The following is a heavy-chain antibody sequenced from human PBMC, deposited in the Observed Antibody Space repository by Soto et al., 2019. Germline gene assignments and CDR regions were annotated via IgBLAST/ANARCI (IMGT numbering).Heavy chain of an antibody. V-gene: IGHV4-61*01. D-gene: IGHD4-17*01. J-gene: IGHJ6*02. Sequence: PSETLSLTCTVSGASVSSGIYYWSWIRQPPGKGLEWIGYVYFSGSTNYNPSLKSRVTISLDTSKNQFSLKLNSVTAADTAVYYCARGSAGDSVGFLYYAMDVWGQGTKVTVSS. CDR2: VYFSGST. CDR3: ARGSAGDSVGFLYYAMDV. CDR1: GASVSSGIYY.